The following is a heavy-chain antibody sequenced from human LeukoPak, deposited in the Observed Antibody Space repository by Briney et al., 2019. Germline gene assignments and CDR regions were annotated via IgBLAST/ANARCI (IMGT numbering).Heavy chain of an antibody. Sequence: GESLKISCKGSGYSFTSYWIGWVRQMPGKGLEWMGVIYPGDSDTRYSPSFQGQVTISADKSISTAYLQWSSLKASDTAMYYCARGGYDPWGYYYGMDVWGKGTTVTVSS. J-gene: IGHJ6*04. D-gene: IGHD5-12*01. V-gene: IGHV5-51*01. CDR3: ARGGYDPWGYYYGMDV. CDR2: IYPGDSDT. CDR1: GYSFTSYW.